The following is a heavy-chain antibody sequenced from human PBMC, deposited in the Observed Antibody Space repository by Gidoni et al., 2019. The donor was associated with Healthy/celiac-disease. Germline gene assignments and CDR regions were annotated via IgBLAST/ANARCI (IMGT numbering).Heavy chain of an antibody. Sequence: QVQLQESSPGLVKPSETLSLPCTVPGGSVSSGSYYWSWIRQPPGKGLEWIGYIYYSGSTNYNPSLKSRVTISVDTSKNQFSLKLSSVTAADTAVYYCARDAEVSYYYGMDVWGQGTTVTVSS. J-gene: IGHJ6*02. CDR1: GGSVSSGSYY. CDR3: ARDAEVSYYYGMDV. V-gene: IGHV4-61*01. CDR2: IYYSGST.